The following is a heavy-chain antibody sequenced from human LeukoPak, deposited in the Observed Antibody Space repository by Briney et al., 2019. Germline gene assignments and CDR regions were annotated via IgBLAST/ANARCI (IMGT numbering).Heavy chain of an antibody. CDR3: ARCTTGRTFGSLREIKRSREIDY. Sequence: GGSLRLSCAASGFTFSSYAMSWVRQAPGTGLEWVSSISSSSSNIYYADSVKGRFTISRDNAKNSLYLQMNSLRVEDTAVYYCARCTTGRTFGSLREIKRSREIDYWGQGTLVTVSS. D-gene: IGHD1-1*01. J-gene: IGHJ4*02. CDR2: ISSSSSNI. V-gene: IGHV3-21*01. CDR1: GFTFSSYA.